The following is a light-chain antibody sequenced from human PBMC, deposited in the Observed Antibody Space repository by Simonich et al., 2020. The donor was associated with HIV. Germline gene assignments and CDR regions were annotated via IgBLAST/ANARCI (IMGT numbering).Light chain of an antibody. CDR2: DAS. Sequence: DIQMTQSPSSLSASVGDRVTVTCQASQDISNFLNWYQQKPGKAPKLLIYDASNLETGVPSRFSGSGSGTDFRFTISSLQPEDFASYYCQQYYSTPPWTFGQGTKVEIK. J-gene: IGKJ1*01. CDR3: QQYYSTPPWT. CDR1: QDISNF. V-gene: IGKV1-33*01.